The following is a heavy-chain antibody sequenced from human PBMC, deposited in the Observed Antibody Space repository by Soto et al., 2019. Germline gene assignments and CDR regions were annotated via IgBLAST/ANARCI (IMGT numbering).Heavy chain of an antibody. CDR3: ATERSRALSDGMDV. D-gene: IGHD3-3*02. J-gene: IGHJ6*02. V-gene: IGHV1-2*02. CDR1: GFSLTGYY. CDR2: INANTGGT. Sequence: GASVKVACKASGFSLTGYYFHWIRAAPGQGLEWLGGINANTGGTTYAQKIQGRVTLTWDTSINTTYREQCSLRPDDTAMYYCATERSRALSDGMDVWGQGTSVTVSS.